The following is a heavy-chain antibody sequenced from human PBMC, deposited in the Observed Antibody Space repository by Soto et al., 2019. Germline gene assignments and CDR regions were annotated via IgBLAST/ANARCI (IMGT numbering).Heavy chain of an antibody. Sequence: SETLSLTCTVSGGSISSGSYYWNWMRQRPGKGLEWIGYIYYTGSADYNPSPESRLTISVDTLKNQFSLKMTSVTAADTAVYYCENWGRRGWYVAHWGQGTRVTVSS. CDR2: IYYTGSA. D-gene: IGHD6-19*01. CDR1: GGSISSGSYY. J-gene: IGHJ5*02. CDR3: ENWGRRGWYVAH. V-gene: IGHV4-31*03.